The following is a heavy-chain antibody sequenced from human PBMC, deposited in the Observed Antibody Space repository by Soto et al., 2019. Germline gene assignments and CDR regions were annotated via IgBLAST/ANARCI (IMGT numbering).Heavy chain of an antibody. CDR2: INAYNGNT. D-gene: IGHD3-16*01. Sequence: QVQLVQSGAEVKNPGASVKVSCKAPGYSFTRYGIGWARQAPGQGLEWMGWINAYNGNTNYAQHLQGRLTLTTDTATTTAYMELRSLRSNNTAIYYCAMVDVYVTPSPQDVWGQGTTVTVSS. J-gene: IGHJ6*02. CDR1: GYSFTRYG. CDR3: AMVDVYVTPSPQDV. V-gene: IGHV1-18*01.